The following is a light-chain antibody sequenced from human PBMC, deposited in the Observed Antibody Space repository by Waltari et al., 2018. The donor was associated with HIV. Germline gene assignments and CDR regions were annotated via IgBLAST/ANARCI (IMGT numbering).Light chain of an antibody. CDR2: YDD. Sequence: QSVLTQPPSVSEAPRQRVTLSCSVSSSNIGNNAVNWYQHLPGKAPKLLIYYDDLLPSWVSDRFSGSKSGTSASLAISGLQSEDDADYYCAAWDDSLNGYVFGTGTKVTVL. V-gene: IGLV1-36*01. CDR1: SSNIGNNA. CDR3: AAWDDSLNGYV. J-gene: IGLJ1*01.